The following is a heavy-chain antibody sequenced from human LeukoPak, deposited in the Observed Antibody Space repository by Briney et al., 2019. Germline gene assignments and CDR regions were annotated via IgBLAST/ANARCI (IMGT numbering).Heavy chain of an antibody. D-gene: IGHD2-2*01. J-gene: IGHJ3*02. CDR2: ISYDGSHK. CDR1: GFTFSSSG. Sequence: GGSLRLSCAASGFTFSSSGMHWVRQAPGRGLEWVAVISYDGSHKYYVDSVKGRFTISRDNSKNTLYLQMNSLRAEDTAVYYCAKPGYCSSTSCRHDAFDIWGQGTMVTVSS. CDR3: AKPGYCSSTSCRHDAFDI. V-gene: IGHV3-30*18.